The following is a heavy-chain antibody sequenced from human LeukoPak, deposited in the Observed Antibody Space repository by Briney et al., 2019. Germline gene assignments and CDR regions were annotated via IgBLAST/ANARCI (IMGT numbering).Heavy chain of an antibody. CDR1: GGSISSYY. D-gene: IGHD4-17*01. Sequence: SETLSPTCTVSGGSISSYYWSWIRQPPGKGLEWIGYIYTSGSTNYNPSLKSRVTISVDTSKNQFSLKLSSVTAADTAVYYCARHGAYDYGDRDAFDIWGQGTVVTVSS. V-gene: IGHV4-4*09. CDR3: ARHGAYDYGDRDAFDI. CDR2: IYTSGST. J-gene: IGHJ3*02.